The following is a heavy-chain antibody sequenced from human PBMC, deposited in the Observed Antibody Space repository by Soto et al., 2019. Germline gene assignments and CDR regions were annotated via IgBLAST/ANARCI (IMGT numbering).Heavy chain of an antibody. Sequence: QVQLVQSGAEVKKPGASVKVSCKASGYTFTSYGISWVRQAPGQGREWMGWISAYNGKTNYAQKLQGRVTMTTDTSTSTAYMELRSLRSDDTAVYYCARDVAYYDSSGYFYYFDYWGQGTLVTVSS. D-gene: IGHD3-22*01. J-gene: IGHJ4*02. CDR2: ISAYNGKT. CDR3: ARDVAYYDSSGYFYYFDY. CDR1: GYTFTSYG. V-gene: IGHV1-18*01.